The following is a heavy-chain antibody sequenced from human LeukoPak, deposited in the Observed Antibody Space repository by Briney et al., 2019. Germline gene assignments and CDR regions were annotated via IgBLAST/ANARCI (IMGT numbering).Heavy chain of an antibody. CDR1: GFTFSSYA. CDR3: AKDSRSLPYYFDY. Sequence: GGSLRLSCASSGFTFSSYAMSWVRQAPGKGLEWVSAISGSGGSTYYADSVKGRFTTSRDNSKNTLYLQMNSLRAEDTAVYYCAKDSRSLPYYFDYWGQGTLVTVSS. CDR2: ISGSGGST. V-gene: IGHV3-23*01. J-gene: IGHJ4*02. D-gene: IGHD2-15*01.